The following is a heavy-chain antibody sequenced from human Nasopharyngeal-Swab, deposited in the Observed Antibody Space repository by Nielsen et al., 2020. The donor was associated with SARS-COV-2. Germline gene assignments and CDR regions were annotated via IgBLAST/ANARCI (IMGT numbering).Heavy chain of an antibody. J-gene: IGHJ2*01. V-gene: IGHV3-74*01. CDR3: ARDGGYGYWYFDL. D-gene: IGHD3-16*01. CDR2: ISSDGKTI. CDR1: GFTFSTSW. Sequence: GESLKISCAASGFTFSTSWMHWVRQAPGKGPVWVSRISSDGKTIDYADSVKGRFTISRDNTKSTLYLQVNSLRAEDTAVYYCARDGGYGYWYFDLWGRGTLVTVSS.